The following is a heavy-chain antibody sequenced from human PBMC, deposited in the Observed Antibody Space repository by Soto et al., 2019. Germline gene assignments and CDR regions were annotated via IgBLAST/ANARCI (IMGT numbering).Heavy chain of an antibody. CDR1: GGTFSSYT. J-gene: IGHJ5*02. Sequence: QVQLVQSGAEVKKPGSSVKVSCKASGGTFSSYTISWVRQAPGQGLEWMGRIIPILDIANYAQKFQGRVTITAVKYTSTGYMELRSLRSEDTAVYYCARVRAPHPMKVVVAAPDNNWFDPWGQGTLVTVSS. CDR2: IIPILDIA. D-gene: IGHD2-15*01. V-gene: IGHV1-69*02. CDR3: ARVRAPHPMKVVVAAPDNNWFDP.